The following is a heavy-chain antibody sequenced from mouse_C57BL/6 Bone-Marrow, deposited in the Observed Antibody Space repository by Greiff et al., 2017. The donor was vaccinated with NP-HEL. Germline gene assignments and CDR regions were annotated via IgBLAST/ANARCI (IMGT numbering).Heavy chain of an antibody. Sequence: QVQLQQSGAELVRPGASVTLSCKASGYTFTDYEMHWVKQTPVHGLEWIGAIDPETGGTAYNQKFKGKAILTADKSSSTAYMELRSLTSEDSAVYYCTAYDYDERVWYFDCWGQGTTLTVSS. V-gene: IGHV1-15*01. CDR1: GYTFTDYE. J-gene: IGHJ2*01. D-gene: IGHD2-4*01. CDR3: TAYDYDERVWYFDC. CDR2: IDPETGGT.